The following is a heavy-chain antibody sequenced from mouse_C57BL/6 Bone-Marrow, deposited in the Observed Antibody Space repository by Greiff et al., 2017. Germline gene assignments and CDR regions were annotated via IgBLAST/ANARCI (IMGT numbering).Heavy chain of an antibody. CDR2: IHPNSGST. V-gene: IGHV1-64*01. Sequence: QVQLQQPGAELVKPGASVKLSCKASGYTFTSYWMHWVKQRPGQGLEWIGMIHPNSGSTNYNEKFKSKATLTVDKSSSTAYMQLSSLTSEDSAVYYCARNGAFYYCGSSSYYFDYWGQGTTLTVSS. CDR1: GYTFTSYW. CDR3: ARNGAFYYCGSSSYYFDY. D-gene: IGHD1-1*01. J-gene: IGHJ2*01.